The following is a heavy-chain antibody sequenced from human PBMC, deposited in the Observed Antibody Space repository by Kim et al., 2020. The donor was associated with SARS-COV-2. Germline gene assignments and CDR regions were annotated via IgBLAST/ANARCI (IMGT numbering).Heavy chain of an antibody. D-gene: IGHD4-17*01. CDR3: AKATPLRWKYCFDY. J-gene: IGHJ4*02. V-gene: IGHV3-9*01. Sequence: ADSVKGRFTISRDNAKNSLYLQMNSLRAEDTALYYCAKATPLRWKYCFDYWGQGTLVTVSS.